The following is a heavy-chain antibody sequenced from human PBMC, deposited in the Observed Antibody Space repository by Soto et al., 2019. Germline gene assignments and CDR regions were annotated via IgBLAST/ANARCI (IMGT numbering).Heavy chain of an antibody. CDR1: GYTFTGYY. CDR3: AREDTAMALYYYYYYGMDV. D-gene: IGHD5-18*01. J-gene: IGHJ6*02. Sequence: ASVKVSCKASGYTFTGYYMHWVRQAPGQCLEWMGWINPNSGGTNYAQKFQGRVTMTRDTSISTAYMELSRLRSDDTAVYYCAREDTAMALYYYYYYGMDVWGQGTTVTGSS. CDR2: INPNSGGT. V-gene: IGHV1-2*02.